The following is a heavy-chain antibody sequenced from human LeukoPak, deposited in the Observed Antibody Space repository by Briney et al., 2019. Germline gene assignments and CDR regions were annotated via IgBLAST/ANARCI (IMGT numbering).Heavy chain of an antibody. CDR2: MNPNNGDS. J-gene: IGHJ4*02. V-gene: IGHV1-8*03. Sequence: ASVKVSCKASGYTFTNYGISWVRQAPGQGLEWMGWMNPNNGDSGYAQKFQGRVTITRDTSISTSYMELRSLRSDDTAVYFCARTTSFTASGYDYWGQGTLVTVSS. CDR1: GYTFTNYG. CDR3: ARTTSFTASGYDY. D-gene: IGHD6-25*01.